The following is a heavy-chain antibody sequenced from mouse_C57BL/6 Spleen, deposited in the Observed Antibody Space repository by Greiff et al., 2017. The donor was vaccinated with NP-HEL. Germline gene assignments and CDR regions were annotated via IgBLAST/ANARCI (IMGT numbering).Heavy chain of an antibody. CDR3: AIRVYYSGSSYVDWYFDV. Sequence: QVQLQQPGAELVKPGASVKVSCKASGYTFTSYWMHWVKQRPGQGLEWIGRIHPSDSDTNYNQKFTGTATLTVDKSSSTSYMQLSSLTSEGPAVYYCAIRVYYSGSSYVDWYFDVWGTGTTVTVSS. V-gene: IGHV1-74*01. J-gene: IGHJ1*03. CDR1: GYTFTSYW. D-gene: IGHD1-1*01. CDR2: IHPSDSDT.